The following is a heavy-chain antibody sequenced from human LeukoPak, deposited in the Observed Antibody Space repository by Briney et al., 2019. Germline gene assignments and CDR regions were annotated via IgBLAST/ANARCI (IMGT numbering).Heavy chain of an antibody. D-gene: IGHD3-10*01. CDR2: IHSGGST. CDR3: ARAEFPHDAFDI. V-gene: IGHV3-53*01. Sequence: GRSLRLSCAASGFTVSSNYMSWVRQAPGKGLEWVSVIHSGGSTYYADSVKGRFTISRDNSKNTLYLQMNSLRAEDTAVYYCARAEFPHDAFDIWGQGTMVTVSS. CDR1: GFTVSSNY. J-gene: IGHJ3*02.